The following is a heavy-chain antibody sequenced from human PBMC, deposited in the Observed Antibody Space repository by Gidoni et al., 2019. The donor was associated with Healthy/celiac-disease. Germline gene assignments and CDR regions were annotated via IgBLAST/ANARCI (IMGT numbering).Heavy chain of an antibody. V-gene: IGHV3-23*01. D-gene: IGHD3-22*01. J-gene: IGHJ4*02. CDR2: ISGSGGST. CDR1: GFTFSSLA. CDR3: AKILVMWDYYDSSGYQRDY. Sequence: EVQLLESGGGLVQPGGPLRLSCAASGFTFSSLAISWVRQAPGKGLEWVSAISGSGGSTYYADSVKGRFTISRDNSKNTLYLQMNSLRAEDTAVYYCAKILVMWDYYDSSGYQRDYWGQGTLVTVSS.